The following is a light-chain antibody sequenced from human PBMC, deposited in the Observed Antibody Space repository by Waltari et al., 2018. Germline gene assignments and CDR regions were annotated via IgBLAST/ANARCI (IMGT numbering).Light chain of an antibody. CDR3: SAYTSRGTLK. Sequence: QSALTQPASVSGSPGQSITISCTGTSAAIGAYSYVPWYHQRPGKVPKLIIYDLTERPSGVSNRFSGSKSGSTASLTVSGLQAEDEGLFYCSAYTSRGTLKFGGGTRVTVL. CDR2: DLT. CDR1: SAAIGAYSY. V-gene: IGLV2-14*03. J-gene: IGLJ2*01.